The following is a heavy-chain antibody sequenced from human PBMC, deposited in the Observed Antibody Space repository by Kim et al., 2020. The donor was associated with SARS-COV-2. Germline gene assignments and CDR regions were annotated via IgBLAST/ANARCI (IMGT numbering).Heavy chain of an antibody. D-gene: IGHD4-17*01. CDR1: GFTFSSYA. CDR2: ISGSGGST. J-gene: IGHJ4*02. CDR3: ALDPYGDPTWGFDY. V-gene: IGHV3-23*01. Sequence: GGSLRLSCAASGFTFSSYAMSWVRQAPGKGLEWVSAISGSGGSTYYADSVKGRFTISRDNSKNTLYLQMNSLRAEDTAVYYCALDPYGDPTWGFDYWGQGTLVTVSS.